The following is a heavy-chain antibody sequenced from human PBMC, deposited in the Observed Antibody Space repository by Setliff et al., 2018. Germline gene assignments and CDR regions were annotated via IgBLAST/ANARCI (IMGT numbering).Heavy chain of an antibody. CDR2: TIPNFGTT. V-gene: IGHV1-69*05. J-gene: IGHJ6*03. Sequence: ASVKVSCKASRGTLSSYGISWVRQAPGQGLEWLGGTIPNFGTTNYAQESQRRVTIITDESTSTAYMELSSLRFENTAVYYCAREGVDTRSSADYRYYMDVWGKGTTVTVSS. CDR1: RGTLSSYG. CDR3: AREGVDTRSSADYRYYMDV. D-gene: IGHD5-18*01.